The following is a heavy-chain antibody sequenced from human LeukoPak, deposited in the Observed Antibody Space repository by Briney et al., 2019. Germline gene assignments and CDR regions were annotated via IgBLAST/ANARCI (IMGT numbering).Heavy chain of an antibody. CDR3: ARDRTGTTDAFDI. CDR2: IYYSGST. D-gene: IGHD4-11*01. V-gene: IGHV4-59*01. J-gene: IGHJ3*02. Sequence: SETLSLTSTVSGGSISSYYWSWIRQPPGKGLEWIGYIYYSGSTNYNPSLKSRVTISVDTSKNQFSLKLSSVTAADTAVYYCARDRTGTTDAFDIWGQGTMVTVSS. CDR1: GGSISSYY.